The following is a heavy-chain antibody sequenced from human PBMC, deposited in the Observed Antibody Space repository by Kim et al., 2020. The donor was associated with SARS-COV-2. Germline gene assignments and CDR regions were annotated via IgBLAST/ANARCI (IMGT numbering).Heavy chain of an antibody. CDR3: TTGSGSYDLGPLFDY. Sequence: APWKGKFTISRNDSKNTLYLQMNSLKTEDTAVYYCTTGSGSYDLGPLFDYWGQGTLVTVSS. V-gene: IGHV3-15*01. J-gene: IGHJ4*02. D-gene: IGHD1-26*01.